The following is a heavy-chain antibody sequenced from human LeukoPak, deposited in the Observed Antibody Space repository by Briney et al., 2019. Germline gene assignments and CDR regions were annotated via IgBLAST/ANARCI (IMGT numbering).Heavy chain of an antibody. D-gene: IGHD3-9*01. CDR3: ATAGTLTGYSIPSYYYFYMDV. CDR2: FDPEDGET. V-gene: IGHV1-24*01. J-gene: IGHJ6*03. CDR1: GYSLTKLC. Sequence: ASVKVSCKVSGYSLTKLCMHWVRQAPGKGLEWMGNFDPEDGETIYAQKFQGRVTMTEDTSTDTAYMELSSLRSEDSAVYYCATAGTLTGYSIPSYYYFYMDVWGKGTTVTISS.